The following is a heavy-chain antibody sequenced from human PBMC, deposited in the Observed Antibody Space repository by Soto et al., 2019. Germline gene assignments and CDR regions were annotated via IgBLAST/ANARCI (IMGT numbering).Heavy chain of an antibody. CDR1: GYTFTSYA. CDR3: ARLHGYCISSSCHGHYAMDV. CDR2: ISAYNGNT. Sequence: ASVKVSCKTSGYTFTSYAMNWVRQAPGQGLEWMGWISAYNGNTNYAQKLQGRVTMTTDTSTSTAYMELKATSVTAADTAVYYCARLHGYCISSSCHGHYAMDVWGQGTTVTVSS. J-gene: IGHJ6*02. D-gene: IGHD2-2*01. V-gene: IGHV1-18*01.